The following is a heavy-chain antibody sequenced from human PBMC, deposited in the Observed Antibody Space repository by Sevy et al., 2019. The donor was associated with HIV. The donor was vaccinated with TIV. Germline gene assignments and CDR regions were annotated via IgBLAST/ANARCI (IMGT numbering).Heavy chain of an antibody. CDR1: GFTFSDYY. Sequence: GGSPRLSCAASGFTFSDYYMSWIRQAPGKGLEWVSYISSSSSYTNYADSVKGRFTISRDNAKNSLYLQMNSLRAEDTAVYYCARVTRRDGYNPIQNYFDYWGQGTLVTVSS. V-gene: IGHV3-11*06. CDR2: ISSSSSYT. J-gene: IGHJ4*02. D-gene: IGHD5-12*01. CDR3: ARVTRRDGYNPIQNYFDY.